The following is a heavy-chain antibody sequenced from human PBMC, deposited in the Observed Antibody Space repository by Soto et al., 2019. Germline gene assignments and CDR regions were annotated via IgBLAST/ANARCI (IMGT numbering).Heavy chain of an antibody. D-gene: IGHD6-19*01. Sequence: SETLSLTCTVSGGSISSSSYYWGWIRQPPGKGLEWIGSIYYSGSTYYNPSLKSRVTISVDTSKNQFSLKLSSVTAADTAVYYCAGFLNDFLRRSGWWFDPWGQGTLVTVSS. CDR1: GGSISSSSYY. CDR3: AGFLNDFLRRSGWWFDP. V-gene: IGHV4-39*01. J-gene: IGHJ5*02. CDR2: IYYSGST.